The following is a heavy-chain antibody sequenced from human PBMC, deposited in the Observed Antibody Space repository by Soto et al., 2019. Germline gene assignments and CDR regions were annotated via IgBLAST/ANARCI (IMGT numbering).Heavy chain of an antibody. CDR2: IWYDGSNK. CDR3: ARDDSSSWNYYYYYGMDV. Sequence: QVQLVESGGGVVQPGRSLRLSCAASGFTFSSYGMHWVRQAPGKGLEWVAVIWYDGSNKYYADSVKGRFTISRDNXKXTXXLQMNSLRAEDTAVYYCARDDSSSWNYYYYYGMDVWGQGTTVTVSS. J-gene: IGHJ6*02. D-gene: IGHD6-13*01. V-gene: IGHV3-33*01. CDR1: GFTFSSYG.